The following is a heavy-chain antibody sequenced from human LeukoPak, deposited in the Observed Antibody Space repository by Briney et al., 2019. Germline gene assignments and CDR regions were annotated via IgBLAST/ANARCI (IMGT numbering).Heavy chain of an antibody. Sequence: ASVKVSCKASGYTFTSYGISWVRQAPGQGLEGMGWISAYNGNTNYAQKLQGRVTMTTDTSTSTAYMELRSLRSDDTAVYYCARVGVLDIRCSSTSCPNWFDPWGQGTLVTVSS. J-gene: IGHJ5*02. CDR2: ISAYNGNT. CDR1: GYTFTSYG. V-gene: IGHV1-18*01. CDR3: ARVGVLDIRCSSTSCPNWFDP. D-gene: IGHD2-2*01.